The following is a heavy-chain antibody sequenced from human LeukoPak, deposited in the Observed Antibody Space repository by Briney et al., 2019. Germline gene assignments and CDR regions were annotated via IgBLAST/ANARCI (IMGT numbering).Heavy chain of an antibody. D-gene: IGHD2-2*01. CDR1: GYTFTGYY. CDR3: ARDRRICSSTSCYLDV. CDR2: INPNSGGT. J-gene: IGHJ6*02. V-gene: IGHV1-2*02. Sequence: ASVKVSCKASGYTFTGYYMHWVRQAPGQGLEWMGWINPNSGGTNYAQKFQGRVTMTRDTSISTAYMGLSRLRSDDTAVYYCARDRRICSSTSCYLDVWGQGTTVTVSS.